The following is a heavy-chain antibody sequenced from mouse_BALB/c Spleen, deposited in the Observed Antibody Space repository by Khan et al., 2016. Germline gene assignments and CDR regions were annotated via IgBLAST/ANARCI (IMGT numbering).Heavy chain of an antibody. Sequence: QVQLQQSGAELVRPGSSVKISCKASGYAFSSYWMNWVKQRPGQGLEWIGQIYPGDGDTNYNGKFKGKATLTADKSSSTAYMQLSSLTSEDSAVYFCARWSGYYSDYWGQGTTLTVSS. CDR1: GYAFSSYW. CDR2: IYPGDGDT. CDR3: ARWSGYYSDY. J-gene: IGHJ2*01. D-gene: IGHD1-3*01. V-gene: IGHV1-80*01.